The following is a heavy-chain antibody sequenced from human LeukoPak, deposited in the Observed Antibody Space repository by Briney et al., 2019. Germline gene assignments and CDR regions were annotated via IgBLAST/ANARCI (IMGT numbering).Heavy chain of an antibody. D-gene: IGHD6-13*01. CDR3: AKDSSSPNYYYGLDV. Sequence: PGRSLRLSCAASGFPFSSYGMHWVRQAPGKGLEWVSFISYDGANKYYADSVKGRFTISRDNSKNTLYLQMNSLRGDDTGMYFCAKDSSSPNYYYGLDVWGQGTTVTVSS. V-gene: IGHV3-30*18. J-gene: IGHJ6*02. CDR2: ISYDGANK. CDR1: GFPFSSYG.